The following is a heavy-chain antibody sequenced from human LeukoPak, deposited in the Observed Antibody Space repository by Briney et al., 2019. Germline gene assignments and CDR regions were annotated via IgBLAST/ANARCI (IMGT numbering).Heavy chain of an antibody. CDR1: GGSFSGYY. D-gene: IGHD6-19*01. J-gene: IGHJ4*02. CDR2: INHSGST. Sequence: SETLSLTCAVYGGSFSGYYWSWIRQPPGKGLEWIGEINHSGSTNYNPSLKSRVTISVDTSKNQFSLKLSSVTAADTAVYYCASGGSSGWYRPSGFDYWGQGTLVTVSS. V-gene: IGHV4-34*01. CDR3: ASGGSSGWYRPSGFDY.